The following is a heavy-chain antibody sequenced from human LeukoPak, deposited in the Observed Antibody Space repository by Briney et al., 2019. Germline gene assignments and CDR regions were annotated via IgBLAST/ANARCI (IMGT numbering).Heavy chain of an antibody. J-gene: IGHJ4*02. V-gene: IGHV1-46*01. CDR2: IDPSGGST. CDR1: GYTFTSYY. Sequence: VASVKVSCKASGYTFTSYYMHWVRQAPGQGLEWMGIIDPSGGSTSYAQKFQGRVTMTRGTSTSTVYMELSSLRSEDRAVYYCARAYYYDSSGYPVYFDYWGQGTLVTVSS. D-gene: IGHD3-22*01. CDR3: ARAYYYDSSGYPVYFDY.